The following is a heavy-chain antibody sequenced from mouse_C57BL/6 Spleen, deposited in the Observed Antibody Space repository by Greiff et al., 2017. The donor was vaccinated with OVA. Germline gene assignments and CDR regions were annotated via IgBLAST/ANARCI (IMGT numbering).Heavy chain of an antibody. Sequence: EVMLVESGPELVKPGASVKMSCKASGYTFTDYNMHWVKQSHGKSLEWIGYINPNNGGTSYNQKFKGKATLTVNKSSSTAYMELRSLTSDDSAVYYCARLVSLYAMDYWGQGTSVTVSS. CDR2: INPNNGGT. D-gene: IGHD1-1*02. V-gene: IGHV1-22*01. CDR3: ARLVSLYAMDY. CDR1: GYTFTDYN. J-gene: IGHJ4*01.